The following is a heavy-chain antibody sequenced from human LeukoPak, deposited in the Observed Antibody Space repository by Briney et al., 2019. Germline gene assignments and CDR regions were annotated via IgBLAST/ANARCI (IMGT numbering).Heavy chain of an antibody. D-gene: IGHD5-12*01. CDR3: ARDRGYSGYEL. CDR1: GFIFDDYY. Sequence: ASVQVSCKASGFIFDDYYIHWVRQAPGQGLEWKGWINPKSGVTHDAQKFQGRVTKTSDTSISTAYLELSRLRSDDTAVYYCARDRGYSGYELWGQGTVVTVSS. J-gene: IGHJ3*01. CDR2: INPKSGVT. V-gene: IGHV1-2*02.